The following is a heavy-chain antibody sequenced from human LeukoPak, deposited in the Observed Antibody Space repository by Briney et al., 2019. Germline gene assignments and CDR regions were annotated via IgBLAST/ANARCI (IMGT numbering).Heavy chain of an antibody. Sequence: SETLSLTCTVSGGSISSYYWSWIRQPPGKGLEWIGYIYYSGSTNYNPSLKSRVTTSVDTSKNQFSLKLSSVTAADTAVYYCARARKYQLLSHYYYYMDVWGKGTPVTVSS. V-gene: IGHV4-59*01. J-gene: IGHJ6*03. CDR1: GGSISSYY. CDR3: ARARKYQLLSHYYYYMDV. CDR2: IYYSGST. D-gene: IGHD2-2*01.